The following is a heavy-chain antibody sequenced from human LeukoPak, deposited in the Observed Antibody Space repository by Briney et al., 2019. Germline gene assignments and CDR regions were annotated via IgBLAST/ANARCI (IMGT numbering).Heavy chain of an antibody. D-gene: IGHD6-13*01. V-gene: IGHV4-61*02. Sequence: PSQILSLTCTVSGGSISSGSYYWSWIRQPAGKGLEWIGRIYTSGSTNYNPSLKSRVTISVDTSKNQFSLKLSSVTAADTAVYYCARQVRGASSWYYYYYYMDVWGKGTTVTISS. CDR1: GGSISSGSYY. J-gene: IGHJ6*03. CDR3: ARQVRGASSWYYYYYYMDV. CDR2: IYTSGST.